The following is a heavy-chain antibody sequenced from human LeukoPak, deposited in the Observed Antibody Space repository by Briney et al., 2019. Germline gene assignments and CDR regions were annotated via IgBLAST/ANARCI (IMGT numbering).Heavy chain of an antibody. CDR2: ISGSGGNT. CDR1: GFTFSSYA. D-gene: IGHD1-26*01. Sequence: RPGGSLRLSCAASGFTFSSYAMSWVRQAPGKGLEWVSAISGSGGNTSYADSVKGRFTISRDNSKNTLYLQMNSLRAEDTAVYYCAKGDTTWELPHDYWGQGTLVTVSS. V-gene: IGHV3-23*01. CDR3: AKGDTTWELPHDY. J-gene: IGHJ4*02.